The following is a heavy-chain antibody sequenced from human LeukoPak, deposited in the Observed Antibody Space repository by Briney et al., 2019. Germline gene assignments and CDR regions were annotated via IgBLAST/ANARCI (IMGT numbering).Heavy chain of an antibody. J-gene: IGHJ6*03. V-gene: IGHV4-34*01. CDR2: INHSGST. CDR3: ARARYYGSGSYYYYYMDV. CDR1: GGSFSGYY. Sequence: SETLSLTCAVYGGSFSGYYWSWIRQPPGKGLEWIGEINHSGSTNYNPSLKSRVTISVDTSKNQFSLKLSSVTAADTAVYYCARARYYGSGSYYYYYMDVWGKGTTVTVSS. D-gene: IGHD3-10*01.